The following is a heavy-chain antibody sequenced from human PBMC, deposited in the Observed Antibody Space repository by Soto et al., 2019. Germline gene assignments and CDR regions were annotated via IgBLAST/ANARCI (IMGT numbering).Heavy chain of an antibody. V-gene: IGHV4-34*01. CDR3: ARGLVVRGVIQG. D-gene: IGHD3-10*01. CDR2: INHSGST. CDR1: GGSFSGYY. Sequence: QVQLQQWGAGLLKPSETLSLTCAVYGGSFSGYYWSWIRQPPGKGLEWIGEINHSGSTNYNPSLKSRVTISVDTSKNQFSLKLSSVTAADTAVYYCARGLVVRGVIQGWGQGTLVTVSS. J-gene: IGHJ4*02.